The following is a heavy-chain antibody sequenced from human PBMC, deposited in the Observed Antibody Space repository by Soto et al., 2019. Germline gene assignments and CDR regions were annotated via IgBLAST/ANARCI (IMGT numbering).Heavy chain of an antibody. CDR1: GLNFDDFA. Sequence: GGSLRLSCVGTGLNFDDFAMHWVRQAPGKGLEWVSGITWNSRVLAYADSVKGRFTISRDNARNSLYLQMDSLRDEDTALYYCAKRRYDFWSPYYFDSWGQGTLVTVSS. CDR3: AKRRYDFWSPYYFDS. CDR2: ITWNSRVL. V-gene: IGHV3-9*01. J-gene: IGHJ4*02. D-gene: IGHD3-3*01.